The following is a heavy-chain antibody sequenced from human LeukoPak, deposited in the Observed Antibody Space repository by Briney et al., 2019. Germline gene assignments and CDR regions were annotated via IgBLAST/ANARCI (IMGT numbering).Heavy chain of an antibody. CDR2: IIPILGIA. CDR1: GGTFSSYA. V-gene: IGHV1-69*04. CDR3: ASHSTGNWNDGGYYFDY. Sequence: ASVKVSCKASGGTFSSYAISWVRQAPGQGLEWMGRIIPILGIANYAQKFQGRVTITADKSTSTAYMELSSLRSEDTAVYYCASHSTGNWNDGGYYFDYWGQGTLVTVSS. D-gene: IGHD1-1*01. J-gene: IGHJ4*02.